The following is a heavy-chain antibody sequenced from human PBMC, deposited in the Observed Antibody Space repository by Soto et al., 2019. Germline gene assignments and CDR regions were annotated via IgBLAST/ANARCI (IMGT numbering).Heavy chain of an antibody. J-gene: IGHJ6*02. D-gene: IGHD2-8*01. CDR2: IDPSDSYT. CDR1: GYSFTSYW. CDR3: ARSTHCTNGVCLDYGMDV. V-gene: IGHV5-10-1*01. Sequence: PGESLKISCNGSGYSFTSYWISWVRQMPGKGLEWMGRIDPSDSYTNYSPSSQGHVTISADKSISTAYLQWSSLKASDTAMYYCARSTHCTNGVCLDYGMDVWGQGTTVTVSS.